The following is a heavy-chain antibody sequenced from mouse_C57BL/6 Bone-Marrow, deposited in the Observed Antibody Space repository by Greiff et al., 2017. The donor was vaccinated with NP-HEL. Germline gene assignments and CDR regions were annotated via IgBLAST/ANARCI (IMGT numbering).Heavy chain of an antibody. D-gene: IGHD1-1*01. Sequence: QVQLQQPGAELVKPGASVKLSCKASGYTFTSYWMQWVKQRPGQGLEWIGEIDPSDSYTNYNQKFKGKATLTVDTSSSTAYMQLSSLTSEDSAVYYCARPSTRAYWGQGTLVTVSA. J-gene: IGHJ3*01. CDR3: ARPSTRAY. CDR2: IDPSDSYT. V-gene: IGHV1-50*01. CDR1: GYTFTSYW.